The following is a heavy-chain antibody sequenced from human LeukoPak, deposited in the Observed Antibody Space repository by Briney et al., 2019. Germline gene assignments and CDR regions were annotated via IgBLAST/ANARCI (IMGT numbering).Heavy chain of an antibody. J-gene: IGHJ4*02. Sequence: SETLSLTCTVSGYSISSGYYWGWIRQPPGKGLEWIGSFYHSGSTYYNPSLKSRVTISLDTSNNQFSLKLSSVTAADTAVYYCARVRRVGATPFDYWGQGTLVTVSS. CDR1: GYSISSGYY. D-gene: IGHD1-26*01. CDR2: FYHSGST. CDR3: ARVRRVGATPFDY. V-gene: IGHV4-38-2*02.